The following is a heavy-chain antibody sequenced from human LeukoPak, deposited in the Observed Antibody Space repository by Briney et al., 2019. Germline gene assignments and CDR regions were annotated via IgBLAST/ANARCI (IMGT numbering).Heavy chain of an antibody. J-gene: IGHJ4*02. CDR1: GFTFSSYS. Sequence: GGSLRLSCAASGFTFSSYSMNWVRQAPGKGLEWVSSISSSSSYIYYADSVKGGFTISRDNAKNSLYLQMNSLRAEDTAVYYCARGRRYCTNGVCYVSDYWGQGTLVTVSS. CDR3: ARGRRYCTNGVCYVSDY. CDR2: ISSSSSYI. D-gene: IGHD2-8*01. V-gene: IGHV3-21*01.